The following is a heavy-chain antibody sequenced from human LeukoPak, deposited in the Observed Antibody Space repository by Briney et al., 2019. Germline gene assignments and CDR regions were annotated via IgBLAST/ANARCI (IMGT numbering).Heavy chain of an antibody. Sequence: SETLSLTCTVSGGSISSGSYHWSWIRQPAGKGLEWIGRIYTSGSTNYNPSLKSRVTISVNTSKNQFSLKLSSVTTADTAVYYCAWQGTYDSSGDDAFDIWGQGTMVTVSS. D-gene: IGHD3-22*01. CDR2: IYTSGST. J-gene: IGHJ3*02. V-gene: IGHV4-61*02. CDR1: GGSISSGSYH. CDR3: AWQGTYDSSGDDAFDI.